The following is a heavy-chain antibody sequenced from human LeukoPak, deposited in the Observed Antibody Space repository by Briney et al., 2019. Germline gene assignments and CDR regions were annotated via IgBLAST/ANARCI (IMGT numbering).Heavy chain of an antibody. CDR1: GFTFSDYY. J-gene: IGHJ3*02. Sequence: GGSLRLSCAASGFTFSDYYMSWVRQAPGKGLEWVSVIYSGGSTYYADSVKGRFTISRDNSKNTLYLQMNSLRAEDTAVYYCAREATYYDILTGYYKGAFDIWGQGTMVTVSS. CDR2: IYSGGST. V-gene: IGHV3-53*01. D-gene: IGHD3-9*01. CDR3: AREATYYDILTGYYKGAFDI.